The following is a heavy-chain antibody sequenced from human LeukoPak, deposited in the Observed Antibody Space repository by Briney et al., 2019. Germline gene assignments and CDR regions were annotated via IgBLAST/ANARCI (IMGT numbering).Heavy chain of an antibody. Sequence: GGSLRLSCAASGFTFSSYAMHWVRQAPGKGLEWVAVISYDGSNKYYADSVKGRFTISRDNSKNTLYLQMNSLRAEDTAVYYCARGRPVVVVAAYGYYFDYWGQGTLVTVSS. D-gene: IGHD2-15*01. V-gene: IGHV3-30-3*01. CDR2: ISYDGSNK. CDR1: GFTFSSYA. J-gene: IGHJ4*02. CDR3: ARGRPVVVVAAYGYYFDY.